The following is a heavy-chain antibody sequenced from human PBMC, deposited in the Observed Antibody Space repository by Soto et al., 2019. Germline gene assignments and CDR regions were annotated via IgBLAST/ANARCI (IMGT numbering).Heavy chain of an antibody. CDR3: ARGDSGGTLGYFDY. CDR2: ISYDGSNK. J-gene: IGHJ4*02. V-gene: IGHV3-30-3*01. D-gene: IGHD2-15*01. CDR1: GFSFNSFA. Sequence: QVQLVESGGGVVQPGRSLRLSCAASGFSFNSFAMHWVRQAPGKGLEWVAVISYDGSNKYYADSVKGRFTISRDNSKNTLALQMNSLRDDDTAVYYCARGDSGGTLGYFDYWGQGTLFTVSA.